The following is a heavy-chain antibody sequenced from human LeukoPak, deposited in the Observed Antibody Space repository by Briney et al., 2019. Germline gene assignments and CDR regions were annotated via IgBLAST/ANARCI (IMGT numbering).Heavy chain of an antibody. CDR1: GGSISSSSYY. CDR3: ARGVLWPDYYYMDV. CDR2: IYHSGST. D-gene: IGHD3-10*01. J-gene: IGHJ6*03. V-gene: IGHV4-39*07. Sequence: SETLSLTCSVSGGSISSSSYYWSWVRQPPGKGLEWIGEIYHSGSTNYNPSLKSRVTISVDRSKNQFSLRLSSVTAADTAVYYCARGVLWPDYYYMDVWGKGTTVTVSS.